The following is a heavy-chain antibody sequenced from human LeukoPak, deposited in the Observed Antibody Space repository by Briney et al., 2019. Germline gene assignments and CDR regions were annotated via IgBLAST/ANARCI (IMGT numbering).Heavy chain of an antibody. D-gene: IGHD5-24*01. CDR1: GFNLSSYW. CDR3: AREVEAALDP. CDR2: IKRDGSEE. V-gene: IGHV3-7*01. J-gene: IGHJ5*02. Sequence: PGGSLRLSCAASGFNLSSYWMSWVRQAPGKGLEWVANIKRDGSEENYVDSVKGRFTVSRDNAKNSLYLQMSSLRVEDTAVYYCAREVEAALDPWGQGTLVTVSS.